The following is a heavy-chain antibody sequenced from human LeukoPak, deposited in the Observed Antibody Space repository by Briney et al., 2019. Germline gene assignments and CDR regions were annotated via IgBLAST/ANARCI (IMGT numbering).Heavy chain of an antibody. J-gene: IGHJ4*02. CDR1: GFTFSSYG. CDR2: ISGSGGST. D-gene: IGHD3-10*01. V-gene: IGHV3-23*01. Sequence: GGSLRLSCAASGFTFSSYGMSWVRQAPGKGLEWVSAISGSGGSTYYADSVKGRFTISRDNSKNTLYLQMNSLRAEDTAVYYCAKDLTARYYYGGGFDYWGQGTLVTVSS. CDR3: AKDLTARYYYGGGFDY.